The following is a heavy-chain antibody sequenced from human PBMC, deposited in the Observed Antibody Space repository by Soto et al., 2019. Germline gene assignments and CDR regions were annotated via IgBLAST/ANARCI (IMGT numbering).Heavy chain of an antibody. J-gene: IGHJ4*02. CDR1: GFTFSDHY. Sequence: PGGPLRLSCVASGFTFSDHYMAWVRQAPAKGREWVGRTRNRANGYTTEYAASVKGRFTISRDDSKNSLYLQMNTLMIVATVLCYCPGACCGSGSYSLDYGDPGALVEVSS. CDR2: TRNRANGYTT. CDR3: PGACCGSGSYSLDY. D-gene: IGHD3-10*01. V-gene: IGHV3-72*01.